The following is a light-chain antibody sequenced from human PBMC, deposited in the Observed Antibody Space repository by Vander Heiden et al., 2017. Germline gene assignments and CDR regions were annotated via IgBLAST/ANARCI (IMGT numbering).Light chain of an antibody. CDR3: EEWDESLSMV. Sequence: QSVLTQPPSASGTPGQRVTISCSGSSSNIGSNTVNWYQQLPGTAPKLLSDSNNQRPSGVPDRGSGSKSGTSESIDISGLQSEDEAYDDCEEWDESLSMVFGGGTKLTVL. J-gene: IGLJ3*02. V-gene: IGLV1-44*01. CDR1: SSNIGSNT. CDR2: SNN.